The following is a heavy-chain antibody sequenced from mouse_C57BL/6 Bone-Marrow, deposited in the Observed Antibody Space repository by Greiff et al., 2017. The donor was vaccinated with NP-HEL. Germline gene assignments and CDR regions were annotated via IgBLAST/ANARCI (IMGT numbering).Heavy chain of an antibody. CDR3: AKRALIATVGAYCFDY. CDR2: IYPRSGNT. CDR1: GSTFPSYG. J-gene: IGHJ2*01. D-gene: IGHD1-1*01. Sequence: QVQLQQSGAALSRPGASVKLSCKAPGSTFPSYGISWVKQRTGQGLEWIGEIYPRSGNTYYNEKFKGKATLIADKSSSNAYMELRSLTSREPAVYICAKRALIATVGAYCFDYWGQGTTLTVSS. V-gene: IGHV1-81*01.